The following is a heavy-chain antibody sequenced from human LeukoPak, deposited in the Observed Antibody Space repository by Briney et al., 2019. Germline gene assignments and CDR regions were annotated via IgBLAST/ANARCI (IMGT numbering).Heavy chain of an antibody. CDR3: ARGRSGGDWFDS. CDR2: INHSGST. J-gene: IGHJ5*01. Sequence: SETLSLTCAVYGGSFSGYYWSWIRQPPGKGLEWIGEINHSGSTNYNPSLKSRVTILVDTSKNQFSLKLSSVTAADTAVYYCARGRSGGDWFDSWGQGTLVTVSS. V-gene: IGHV4-34*01. CDR1: GGSFSGYY. D-gene: IGHD3-10*01.